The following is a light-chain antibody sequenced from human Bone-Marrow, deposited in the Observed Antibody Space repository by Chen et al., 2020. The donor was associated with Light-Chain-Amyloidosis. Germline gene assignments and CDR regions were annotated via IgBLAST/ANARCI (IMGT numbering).Light chain of an antibody. CDR3: QKYDTAPFT. V-gene: IGKV1-27*01. CDR2: GAS. CDR1: QGISNF. Sequence: DIQMTQSPSSLSASVGDRVTITCRASQGISNFLAWYQQKSGKSPRLLIYGASTLHSGVPSRFGGSGSGTDFSLTISSLQSEDVATYFCQKYDTAPFTFGPGTQVELK. J-gene: IGKJ3*01.